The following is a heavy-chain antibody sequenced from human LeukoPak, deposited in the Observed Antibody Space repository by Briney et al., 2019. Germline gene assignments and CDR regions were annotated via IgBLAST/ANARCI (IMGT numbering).Heavy chain of an antibody. V-gene: IGHV3-11*01. CDR2: ISDGGRPL. D-gene: IGHD2-8*01. CDR3: AGRYCTPSSCYSDY. J-gene: IGHJ4*02. CDR1: GFIFSDYY. Sequence: GGSLRLYCAASGFIFSDYYMSWIRQAPGKGLEWVSFISDGGRPLHYADSVKGRFTISRDNAKNSLYLQMNSLRDEDTAVYFCAGRYCTPSSCYSDYWGQGALVTVSS.